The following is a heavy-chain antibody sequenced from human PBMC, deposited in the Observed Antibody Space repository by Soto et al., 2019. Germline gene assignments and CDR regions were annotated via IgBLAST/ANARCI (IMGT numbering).Heavy chain of an antibody. Sequence: EVQLVQSGGDLVQPGGSLRLSCAVSGITVNTNSMSWVRQAPGQGLEWVSVIYGDGTTYYADSVKGRFTISRDLSKNSQHLQMNSLRAEDTAGYYCPRDFCSTCYVFDYWGQGTLVTVSS. CDR2: IYGDGTT. CDR1: GITVNTNS. CDR3: PRDFCSTCYVFDY. V-gene: IGHV3-66*01. J-gene: IGHJ4*02. D-gene: IGHD6-13*01.